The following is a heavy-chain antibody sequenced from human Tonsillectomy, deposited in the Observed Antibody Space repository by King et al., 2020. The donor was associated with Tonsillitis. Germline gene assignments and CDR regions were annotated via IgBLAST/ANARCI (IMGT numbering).Heavy chain of an antibody. CDR3: GSYDGGVFDP. CDR1: GVSISGGAYY. V-gene: IGHV4-31*01. J-gene: IGHJ5*02. CDR2: IYYSGNT. D-gene: IGHD4-23*01. Sequence: VQLQESGPGLVKPSQTLSLTCTVSGVSISGGAYYWRLVRQHPGKGLEWIGYIYYSGNTYYNPSLKSLLTISVETSKNQVSLKLSSVTAADTAVYYCGSYDGGVFDPWGQGTLVTVSS.